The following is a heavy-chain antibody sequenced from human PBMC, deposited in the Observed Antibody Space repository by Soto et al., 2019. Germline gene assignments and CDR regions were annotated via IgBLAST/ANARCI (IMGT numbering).Heavy chain of an antibody. V-gene: IGHV3-23*01. D-gene: IGHD3-22*01. CDR2: LSGSGVST. CDR3: AKGVGSKDYYDTSGYYLYYYYAMDV. Sequence: EVQLLESGGGLVQPGGSLRLSCAASGFTFSSYAMTWVRQAPGKGLEWVSALSGSGVSTYYADSVKGRFTISRDNSKNTLYLQMNSLGAEDTAVYYCAKGVGSKDYYDTSGYYLYYYYAMDVWGQGTTVTVSS. CDR1: GFTFSSYA. J-gene: IGHJ6*02.